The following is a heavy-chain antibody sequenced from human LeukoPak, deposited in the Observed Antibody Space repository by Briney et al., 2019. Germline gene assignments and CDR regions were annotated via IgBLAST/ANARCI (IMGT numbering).Heavy chain of an antibody. CDR3: ANSERIYCSGGSCYSGSGSYYYYYMDV. CDR1: GFTFSSYE. J-gene: IGHJ6*03. Sequence: GGSLRLSCAASGFTFSSYEMNWVRQAPGKGLEWVSAISGSGGSTYYADSVKGRFTISRDNSKNTLYLQMNSLRAEDTAVYYCANSERIYCSGGSCYSGSGSYYYYYMDVWGKGTTVTVSS. V-gene: IGHV3-23*01. CDR2: ISGSGGST. D-gene: IGHD2-15*01.